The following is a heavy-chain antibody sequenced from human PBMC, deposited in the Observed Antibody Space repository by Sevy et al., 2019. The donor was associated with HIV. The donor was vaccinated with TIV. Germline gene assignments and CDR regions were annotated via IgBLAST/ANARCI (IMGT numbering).Heavy chain of an antibody. CDR1: GGSFSGYY. CDR3: ARYRMAGNFDY. V-gene: IGHV4-34*01. J-gene: IGHJ4*01. Sequence: SETLSLTCAVYGGSFSGYYWNWIRQPPGKGLEWIGEINHSGSTNYNPSLKSRVTISVDTSKNQFSLKLSSVTAADTAAYYCARYRMAGNFDYWGQGTLVTVSS. CDR2: INHSGST. D-gene: IGHD6-19*01.